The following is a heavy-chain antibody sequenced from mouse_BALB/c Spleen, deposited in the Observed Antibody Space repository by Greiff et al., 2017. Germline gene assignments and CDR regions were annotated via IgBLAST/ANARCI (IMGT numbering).Heavy chain of an antibody. J-gene: IGHJ4*01. CDR1: GFTFSSYG. CDR2: ISSGGSYT. CDR3: ARQITTVAARAMDY. V-gene: IGHV5-6*01. D-gene: IGHD1-1*01. Sequence: EVQGVESGGDLVKPGGSLKLSCAASGFTFSSYGMSWVRQTPDKRLEWVATISSGGSYTYYPDSVKGRFTISRDNAKNTLYLQMSSLKSEDTAMYYCARQITTVAARAMDYWGQGTSVTVSS.